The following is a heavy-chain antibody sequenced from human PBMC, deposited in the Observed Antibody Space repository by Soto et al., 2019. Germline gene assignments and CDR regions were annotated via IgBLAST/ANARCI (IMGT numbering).Heavy chain of an antibody. Sequence: QVQLEQSGAEVKKPGSSVKVSCKASGGTFSSYAISWVRQAPGQGLEWMVGIIPIFGTATYAQKFQGRVTIIADKYTSTAYMGLSSLRSDDTAVYYCARYCSGGSCYSGYRFDPWGQGTLVTVSS. CDR3: ARYCSGGSCYSGYRFDP. CDR2: IIPIFGTA. CDR1: GGTFSSYA. J-gene: IGHJ5*02. D-gene: IGHD2-15*01. V-gene: IGHV1-69*06.